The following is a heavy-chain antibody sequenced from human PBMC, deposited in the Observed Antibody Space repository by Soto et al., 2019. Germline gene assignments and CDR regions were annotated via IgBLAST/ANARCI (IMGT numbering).Heavy chain of an antibody. CDR2: VSSSSSYI. D-gene: IGHD3-10*01. CDR3: ARCMGFDGSGYAFFDS. CDR1: GFTFGGHT. J-gene: IGHJ4*02. V-gene: IGHV3-21*01. Sequence: EVQVVESGGGLVKPGGSLRLSCAASGFTFGGHTINWVRQAPGKGLEWVSSVSSSSSYIYYADSVKGRFTVSRDNAEKSLYLQMNSLRAEDTAIYYCARCMGFDGSGYAFFDSWGQGTLVTVSS.